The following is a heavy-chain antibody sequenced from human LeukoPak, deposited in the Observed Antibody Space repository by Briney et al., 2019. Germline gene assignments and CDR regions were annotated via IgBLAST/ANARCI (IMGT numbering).Heavy chain of an antibody. D-gene: IGHD6-19*01. J-gene: IGHJ4*02. CDR3: ARADHSSGWYGGQGLDY. CDR1: GGSISSGGYY. Sequence: PSETLSLTCTVPGGSISSGGYYWSWIRQHPGKGLEWIGYIYYSGSTYYNPSLKSRLTISVDTSKNQFSLKLSSVTAADTAVYYCARADHSSGWYGGQGLDYWGQGTLVTVSS. CDR2: IYYSGST. V-gene: IGHV4-31*03.